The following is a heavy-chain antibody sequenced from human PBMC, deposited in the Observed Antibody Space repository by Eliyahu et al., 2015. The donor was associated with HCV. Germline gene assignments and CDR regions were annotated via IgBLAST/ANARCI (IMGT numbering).Heavy chain of an antibody. CDR3: ARMLWGDWYFDL. J-gene: IGHJ2*01. CDR2: IDWDDAK. CDR1: GFSLTTSPMC. D-gene: IGHD7-27*01. Sequence: QVTLRESGPALVTPKQTLTLTCPFSGFSLTTSPMCVSWIRQSPGKALEWLARIDWDDAKYYSTSLKSRLSVSKDTSKSQVVLTMTNMDPVDTGTYYCARMLWGDWYFDLWGRGTLVTVSS. V-gene: IGHV2-70*15.